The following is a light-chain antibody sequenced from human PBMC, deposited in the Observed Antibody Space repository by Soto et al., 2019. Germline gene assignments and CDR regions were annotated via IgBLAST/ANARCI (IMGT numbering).Light chain of an antibody. CDR2: SNN. Sequence: QSVLTQSPSASGTPGQRVTISCSGSSANIGSFTVNWYQQLPGTAPKLLIHSNNQRPLGVPDRFSGSKSGTSATLAISGFQSEDEADYYCSAWDDSLNGVVIGGGTKLTVL. CDR3: SAWDDSLNGVV. CDR1: SANIGSFT. J-gene: IGLJ2*01. V-gene: IGLV1-44*01.